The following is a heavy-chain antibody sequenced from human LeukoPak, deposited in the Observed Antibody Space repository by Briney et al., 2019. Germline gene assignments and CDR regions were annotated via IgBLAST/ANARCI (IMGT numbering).Heavy chain of an antibody. CDR1: GYTFSNYN. V-gene: IGHV1-18*01. D-gene: IGHD6-19*01. CDR2: ISAYNGNT. CDR3: ARLYSSGWYFMDV. Sequence: ASVKVSCKASGYTFSNYNINWVRQAPGQGLEWMGWISAYNGNTNYVQKLQGRVTMTTDTSTSIAYMELRSVRSDDTAVYYCARLYSSGWYFMDVWGKGTTVTVSS. J-gene: IGHJ6*03.